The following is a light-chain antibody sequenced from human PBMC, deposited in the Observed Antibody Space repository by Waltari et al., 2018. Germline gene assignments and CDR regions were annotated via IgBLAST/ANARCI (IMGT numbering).Light chain of an antibody. CDR2: AAS. V-gene: IGKV1-39*01. CDR1: KSINVY. J-gene: IGKJ4*01. CDR3: QQSYSTRALT. Sequence: DIQMILSPSSLSASVGDRVTITGRASKSINVYLNWSQHKPGKDPKLLIYAASTLQNGVPSRFSGSGSETDFTLTISSLQPEDSAIYYCQQSYSTRALTFGGGTKVEI.